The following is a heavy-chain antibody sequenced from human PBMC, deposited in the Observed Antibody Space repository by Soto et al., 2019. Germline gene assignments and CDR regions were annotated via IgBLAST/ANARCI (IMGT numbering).Heavy chain of an antibody. CDR3: ARDFYGWLLDYYYYGMDV. Sequence: GGSLRLSCAASGFTFSSYAMHWVRQAPGKGLEWVAVISYDGSNKYYADSVKGRFTISRDNSKNTLYLQMNSLRAEDTAVYYCARDFYGWLLDYYYYGMDVWGQGTTVTVSS. CDR1: GFTFSSYA. D-gene: IGHD3-9*01. J-gene: IGHJ6*02. V-gene: IGHV3-30-3*01. CDR2: ISYDGSNK.